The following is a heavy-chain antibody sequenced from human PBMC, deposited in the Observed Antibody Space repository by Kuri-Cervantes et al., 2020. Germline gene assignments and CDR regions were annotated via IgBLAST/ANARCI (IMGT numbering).Heavy chain of an antibody. CDR3: VGVFTSGWDNYFDP. CDR1: GYTFTSYY. Sequence: ASVKVSCKASGYTFTSYYMHWVRQAPGQGLEWMGIINPSGGSTSYAQKFQGRVTMTRNSSINTAYMDLSGLSSEDTAIYYCVGVFTSGWDNYFDPWGQGTLVTVSS. CDR2: INPSGGST. V-gene: IGHV1-46*01. J-gene: IGHJ5*02. D-gene: IGHD6-19*01.